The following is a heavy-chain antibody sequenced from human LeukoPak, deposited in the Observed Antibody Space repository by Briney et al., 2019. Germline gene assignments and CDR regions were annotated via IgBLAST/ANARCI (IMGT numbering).Heavy chain of an antibody. CDR1: GFTFSSYW. CDR2: INTDGSGT. Sequence: GGSLRLSCAASGFTFSSYWMHWVRQAPGKGLVWVSRINTDGSGTSYADSVKGRFTISRDNAKNTLYLQMISLRAEDTAVYYCARVDSSSWYGLWYYYMDVWGKGTTVTISS. J-gene: IGHJ6*03. V-gene: IGHV3-74*01. CDR3: ARVDSSSWYGLWYYYMDV. D-gene: IGHD6-13*01.